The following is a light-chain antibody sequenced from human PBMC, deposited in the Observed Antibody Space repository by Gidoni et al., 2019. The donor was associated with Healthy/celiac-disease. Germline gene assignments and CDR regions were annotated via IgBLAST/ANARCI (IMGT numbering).Light chain of an antibody. Sequence: IVLKQSAATLSLSPGERATLSGRARQSVSSYLAWYQQKPGQAPRLLNYDASNRATGIQARFSGSGYGTDFNVTISSLEPEDFAVYYCQQRSNWPPWTFGQGTKVEIK. CDR3: QQRSNWPPWT. J-gene: IGKJ1*01. CDR1: QSVSSY. V-gene: IGKV3-11*01. CDR2: DAS.